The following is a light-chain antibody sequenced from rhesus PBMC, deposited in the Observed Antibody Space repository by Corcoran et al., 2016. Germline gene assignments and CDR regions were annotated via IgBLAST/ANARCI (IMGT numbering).Light chain of an antibody. CDR3: KQYNNWWT. Sequence: ETVVTQSPATLSLSPGERATLSCRASQSVCSNFAWYQQKPGQAPNLLIYDASSRATGIPDRSSGSGSGTEFTLTISGLKPEGVGVYYCKQYNNWWTFGQGTKVEIK. CDR2: DAS. V-gene: IGKV3-42*02. J-gene: IGKJ1*01. CDR1: QSVCSN.